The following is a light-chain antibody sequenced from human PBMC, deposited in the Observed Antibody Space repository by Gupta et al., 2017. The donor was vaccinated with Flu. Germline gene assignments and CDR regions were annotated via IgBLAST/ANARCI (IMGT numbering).Light chain of an antibody. Sequence: MVTISCSGSSYNIGSNTVNWYQQVPGKAPKLLIYNNNQRPSGVPDRFSGSKSGTSASLAISGLQSGDEGDYYCATWDDNLNGWVFGGGAKLTVL. CDR1: SYNIGSNT. CDR3: ATWDDNLNGWV. V-gene: IGLV1-44*01. CDR2: NNN. J-gene: IGLJ3*02.